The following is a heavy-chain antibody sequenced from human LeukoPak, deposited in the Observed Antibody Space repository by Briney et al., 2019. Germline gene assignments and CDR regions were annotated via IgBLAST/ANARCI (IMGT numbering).Heavy chain of an antibody. Sequence: PSETLSLTCAVSGGSISSSNWWSWVRQPPGKGLEWIGEIYHSGSTNYNPSLKRRVTISVDKSKNQFSLKLSSVTAADTAVYYCARDVLGSSWYDYWGQGTLVTVSS. CDR1: GGSISSSNW. CDR2: IYHSGST. J-gene: IGHJ4*02. D-gene: IGHD6-13*01. V-gene: IGHV4-4*02. CDR3: ARDVLGSSWYDY.